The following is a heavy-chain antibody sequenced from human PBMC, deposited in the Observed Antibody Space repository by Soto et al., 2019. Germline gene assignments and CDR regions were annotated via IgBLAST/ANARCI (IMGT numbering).Heavy chain of an antibody. J-gene: IGHJ6*02. CDR1: GFTFSSYA. CDR2: ISGSGGST. V-gene: IGHV3-23*01. Sequence: PGGSLRLSCAASGFTFSSYAMSWVRQAPGKGLEWVSAISGSGGSTYYAGSVKGRFTISRDNSKNTLYLQMNSLRAEDTAVYYCAKGYCSGGSCRPFDYYGMDVWGQGTTVTVSS. CDR3: AKGYCSGGSCRPFDYYGMDV. D-gene: IGHD2-15*01.